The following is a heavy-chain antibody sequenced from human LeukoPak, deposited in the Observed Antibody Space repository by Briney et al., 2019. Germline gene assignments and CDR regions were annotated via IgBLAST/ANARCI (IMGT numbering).Heavy chain of an antibody. CDR2: IYYSGST. V-gene: IGHV4-59*08. CDR3: ARYDSSGYQLSDDAFDI. Sequence: SETLSLTCTVSGGSISSYYWSWIRQPPGKGLEWIGYIYYSGSTNYNPSLKSRVTISVDTSKNQFSLKLSSVTAADTAVYYCARYDSSGYQLSDDAFDIWGQGTMVTVSS. CDR1: GGSISSYY. J-gene: IGHJ3*02. D-gene: IGHD3-22*01.